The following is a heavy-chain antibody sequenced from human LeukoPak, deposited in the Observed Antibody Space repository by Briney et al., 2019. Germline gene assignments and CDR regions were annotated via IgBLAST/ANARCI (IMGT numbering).Heavy chain of an antibody. CDR1: GFTFSSYW. Sequence: PGGSLRLSCAASGFTFSSYWMHWVRQAPGKGLVWVSRINSDGSSTSYADSVKGRFTISRDNAKNTLCLQMNSLRAEATAVYYCARAPDLTYCGGDCYSGFDYWGQGTLVTVSS. V-gene: IGHV3-74*01. D-gene: IGHD2-21*02. CDR2: INSDGSST. CDR3: ARAPDLTYCGGDCYSGFDY. J-gene: IGHJ4*02.